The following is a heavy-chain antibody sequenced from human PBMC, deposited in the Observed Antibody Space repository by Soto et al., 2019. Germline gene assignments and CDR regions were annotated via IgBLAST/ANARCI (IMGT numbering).Heavy chain of an antibody. V-gene: IGHV4-59*01. CDR2: IYYSGST. CDR3: ATGAVDIVVVKAEPYNWFDP. CDR1: GGSISSYY. J-gene: IGHJ5*02. Sequence: SETLSLTCTVSGGSISSYYWSWIRQPPGKGLEWIGYIYYSGSTNYNPSLKSRVTISVDTSKNQFSLKLSSVTAADTAVYYCATGAVDIVVVKAEPYNWFDPWGQGTLVTVSS. D-gene: IGHD2-2*01.